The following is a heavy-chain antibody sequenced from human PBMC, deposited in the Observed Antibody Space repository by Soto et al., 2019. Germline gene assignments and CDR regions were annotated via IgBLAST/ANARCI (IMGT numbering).Heavy chain of an antibody. V-gene: IGHV3-23*01. J-gene: IGHJ5*02. Sequence: GGSLRLSCEASGFTFSNYAMNWVRQAPGKGLEWVLGISGGGGNTYYADSVKGRFTISRDNAKNTLYLQMNSLRDEDTAVYYCARDYYDSSGYYYRRNWFDPWGQGTLVTVSS. CDR2: ISGGGGNT. CDR1: GFTFSNYA. CDR3: ARDYYDSSGYYYRRNWFDP. D-gene: IGHD3-22*01.